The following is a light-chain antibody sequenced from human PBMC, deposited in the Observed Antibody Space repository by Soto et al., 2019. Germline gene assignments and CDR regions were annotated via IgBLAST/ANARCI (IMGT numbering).Light chain of an antibody. CDR3: QQYGSSIT. J-gene: IGKJ5*01. V-gene: IGKV3-20*01. Sequence: EIVLTQSPATLSLSPWERATLSCRASQSVTTYLAWYQQKPGQAPRLLIYGTSSRATGIPDRFSGSGSGTDFTLTISRLEPEDFAVFYCQQYGSSITFGQGTRLEI. CDR1: QSVTTY. CDR2: GTS.